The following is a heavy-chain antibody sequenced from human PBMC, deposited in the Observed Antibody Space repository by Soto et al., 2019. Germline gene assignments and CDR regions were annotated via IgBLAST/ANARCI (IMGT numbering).Heavy chain of an antibody. V-gene: IGHV3-30*18. CDR1: GLSFSSYG. CDR2: ISYDGSNK. J-gene: IGHJ5*02. Sequence: GGSLRLSCAASGLSFSSYGMHWVRQAPGKGLEWVAVISYDGSNKYYADSVKGRFTISRDNSRNTLYLQMNSLRAEDTAVYYYAKDGFSSSVPFDPWGQGTLVTVSS. CDR3: AKDGFSSSVPFDP. D-gene: IGHD6-13*01.